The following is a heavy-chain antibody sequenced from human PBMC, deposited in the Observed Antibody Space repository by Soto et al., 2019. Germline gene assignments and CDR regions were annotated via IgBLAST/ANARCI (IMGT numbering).Heavy chain of an antibody. Sequence: GGSLRLSCAASGFTFSSYSMNWVRQAPGKGLEWVSSISSSSSYIYYSDSVKGRFTISRDNAKNSLYLQMNSLRAEDTAVYYCARDLGSLIVATINWFGPWGQGTPFTVAS. CDR3: ARDLGSLIVATINWFGP. V-gene: IGHV3-21*01. J-gene: IGHJ5*02. CDR1: GFTFSSYS. D-gene: IGHD5-12*01. CDR2: ISSSSSYI.